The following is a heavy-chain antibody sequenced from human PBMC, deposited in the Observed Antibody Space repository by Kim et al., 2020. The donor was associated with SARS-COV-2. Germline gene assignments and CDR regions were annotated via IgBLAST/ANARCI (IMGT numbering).Heavy chain of an antibody. CDR1: GGSISSGGYY. Sequence: SETLSLTCTVSGGSISSGGYYWSWIRQHPGKGLEWIGYIYYSGSTYYNPSLKSRVTISVDTTKNQFSLKLSSVTAADTAVYYCASGQGLITMIVVVVGEFDYWGQGTLVTVSS. D-gene: IGHD3-22*01. CDR2: IYYSGST. V-gene: IGHV4-31*03. J-gene: IGHJ4*02. CDR3: ASGQGLITMIVVVVGEFDY.